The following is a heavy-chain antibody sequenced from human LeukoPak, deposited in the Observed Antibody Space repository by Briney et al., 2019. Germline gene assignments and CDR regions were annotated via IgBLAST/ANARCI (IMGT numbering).Heavy chain of an antibody. CDR3: AGGLATGIVGATTRDAFDI. Sequence: GGSLRLSCAASGFTFSIYTMNWVRQAPGKGLEWVSYITSSSSTIYYADSVKGRFTISRDDAKNSLYLQMNSLRAEDTAVYYCAGGLATGIVGATTRDAFDIWGQGTMVTVSS. J-gene: IGHJ3*02. CDR1: GFTFSIYT. CDR2: ITSSSSTI. V-gene: IGHV3-48*01. D-gene: IGHD1-26*01.